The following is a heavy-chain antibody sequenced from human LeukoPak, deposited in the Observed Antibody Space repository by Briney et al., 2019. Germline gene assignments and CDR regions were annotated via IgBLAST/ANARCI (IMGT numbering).Heavy chain of an antibody. D-gene: IGHD3/OR15-3a*01. CDR3: VRGKDRGGGNDFTLGY. CDR1: GLSFSGHA. J-gene: IGHJ4*02. V-gene: IGHV3-30-3*01. CDR2: ASSDGSSK. Sequence: PGGSLRLSCTVSGLSFSGHAVHWVRQAPGKGLEWLAVASSDGSSKYYAESVKGRFTISGDTFMNTAYLHMSTLGAGDTALYFCVRGKDRGGGNDFTLGYWGQGTPVIVSS.